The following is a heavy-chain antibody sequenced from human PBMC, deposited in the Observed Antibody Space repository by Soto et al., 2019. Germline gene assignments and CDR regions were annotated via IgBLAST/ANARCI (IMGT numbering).Heavy chain of an antibody. V-gene: IGHV1-69*01. D-gene: IGHD2-2*01. CDR3: ASSQGSSTSLEIYYYYYYGMDV. J-gene: IGHJ6*02. CDR1: GGTFSSYA. CDR2: IIPISGTA. Sequence: QVQLVQSGAEVKKPVSSVKVSCKASGGTFSSYAISWVRQAPVQVLECMGGIIPISGTANYAKNSKGRVTITAEESTRTAYMEMSRMRYEDTAVYYCASSQGSSTSLEIYYYYYYGMDVWGQGTTVTVYS.